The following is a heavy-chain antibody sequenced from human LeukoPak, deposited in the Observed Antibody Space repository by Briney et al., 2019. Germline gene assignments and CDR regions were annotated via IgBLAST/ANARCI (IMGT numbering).Heavy chain of an antibody. D-gene: IGHD3-3*01. V-gene: IGHV3-30*18. CDR3: AKDQGLEWLLYVDY. CDR1: GFTFSSYG. CDR2: ISYDGSNK. J-gene: IGHJ4*02. Sequence: GGSLRLSRAASGFTFSSYGMHWVRQAPGKGLEWVAVISYDGSNKYYADSVKGRFTISRDNSKNTLYLQMNSLRAEDTAVYYCAKDQGLEWLLYVDYWGQGTLVTVSS.